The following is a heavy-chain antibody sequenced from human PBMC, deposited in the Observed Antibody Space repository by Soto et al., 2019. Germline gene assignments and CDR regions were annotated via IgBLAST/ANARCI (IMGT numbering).Heavy chain of an antibody. V-gene: IGHV4-4*02. D-gene: IGHD3-10*01. CDR3: TSKFGQLLADAFDI. J-gene: IGHJ3*02. CDR1: GFPISNRSW. CDR2: IYHSGST. Sequence: SDTLSLTYIHFGFPISNRSWRSWFCQLPGKGLEWIGEIYHSGSTIYNPSLQSRVTLSVDKSKNEFSLKMSSVTDADTAVYYCTSKFGQLLADAFDIWGQGTMVT.